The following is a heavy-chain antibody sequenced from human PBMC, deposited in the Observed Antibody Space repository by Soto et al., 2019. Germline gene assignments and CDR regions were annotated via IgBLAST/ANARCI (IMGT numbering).Heavy chain of an antibody. J-gene: IGHJ4*02. V-gene: IGHV3-23*01. CDR2: ISGSGGST. CDR3: AKVTHFDWLLSPDYFDY. CDR1: RFTFSSYA. Sequence: PGGSLRLSCAASRFTFSSYAMSWVRQAPGKGLEWVSAISGSGGSTYYADSVKGRFTISRDNSKNTLYLQMNSLRAEDTAVYYCAKVTHFDWLLSPDYFDYWGQGTLVTVSS. D-gene: IGHD3-9*01.